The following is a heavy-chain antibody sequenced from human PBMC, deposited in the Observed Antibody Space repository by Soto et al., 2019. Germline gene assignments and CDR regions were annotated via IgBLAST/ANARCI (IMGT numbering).Heavy chain of an antibody. V-gene: IGHV3-64D*06. CDR3: VKQAHGLDGVAFDY. Sequence: GGPLRLSCSASGFTFSESTIYWVRQVPGKGLEAISAVSTSGRSTYYADSVKDRFRISRDNSKNTIYLQMGSLRPEDTARYYCVKQAHGLDGVAFDYWGRGTQVTVSS. J-gene: IGHJ4*01. CDR2: VSTSGRST. D-gene: IGHD2-15*01. CDR1: GFTFSEST.